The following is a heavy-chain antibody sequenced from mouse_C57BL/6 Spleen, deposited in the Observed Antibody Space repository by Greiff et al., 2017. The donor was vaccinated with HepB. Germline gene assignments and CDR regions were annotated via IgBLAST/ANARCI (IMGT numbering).Heavy chain of an antibody. CDR3: ARFYDGYYSYAMDY. J-gene: IGHJ4*01. CDR2: IYPGSGST. Sequence: QVHVKQPGAELVKPGASVKMSCKASGYTFTSYWITWVKQRPGQGLEWIGDIYPGSGSTNYNEKFKSKATLTVDTSSSTAYMQLSSLTSEDSAVYYCARFYDGYYSYAMDYWGQGTSVTVSS. V-gene: IGHV1-55*01. CDR1: GYTFTSYW. D-gene: IGHD2-3*01.